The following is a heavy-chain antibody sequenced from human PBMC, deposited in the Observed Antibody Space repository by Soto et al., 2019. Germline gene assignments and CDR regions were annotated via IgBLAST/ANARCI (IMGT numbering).Heavy chain of an antibody. D-gene: IGHD2-15*01. CDR3: ASLGYCSGGSCLHFDY. CDR1: GGTFSSYA. CDR2: IIPIFGTA. J-gene: IGHJ4*02. V-gene: IGHV1-69*06. Sequence: SVKVSCKASGGTFSSYAISWVRQAPGQGLEWMGGIIPIFGTANYAQKFQGRVTITADKSTSTAYMELSSLRSEDTAVYYCASLGYCSGGSCLHFDYWGQGTLVTVSS.